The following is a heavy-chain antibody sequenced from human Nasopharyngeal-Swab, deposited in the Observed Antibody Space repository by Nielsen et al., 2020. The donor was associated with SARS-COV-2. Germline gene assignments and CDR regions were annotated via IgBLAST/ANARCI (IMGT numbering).Heavy chain of an antibody. V-gene: IGHV3-7*05. CDR1: GFTFSSYS. CDR3: ARDKGDGYNSDYYYVDV. Sequence: GGSLTLSCAASGFTFSSYSMNWVRQAPGKGLEWVANIKQDGSEKYYVDSLKGRFTISRDNAKNSLYLQMNSLRAEDTAVYYCARDKGDGYNSDYYYVDVWGKGTTVTVSS. CDR2: IKQDGSEK. D-gene: IGHD5-24*01. J-gene: IGHJ6*03.